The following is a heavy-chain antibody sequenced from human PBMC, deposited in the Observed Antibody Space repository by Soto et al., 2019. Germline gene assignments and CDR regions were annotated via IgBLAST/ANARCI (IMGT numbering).Heavy chain of an antibody. CDR1: GLTFGSRA. D-gene: IGHD3-10*01. CDR3: ARGSTDSYPGSRIFDF. CDR2: ITDTGGDA. V-gene: IGHV3-23*01. J-gene: IGHJ4*02. Sequence: GSLRLSCVASGLTFGSRAMSWVRQAPGEGLQWVSTITDTGGDAKYADSVRGRFVISRDNSKKTLYLQMTSLTAEDSAMYFCARGSTDSYPGSRIFDFWGRGTLVTVSS.